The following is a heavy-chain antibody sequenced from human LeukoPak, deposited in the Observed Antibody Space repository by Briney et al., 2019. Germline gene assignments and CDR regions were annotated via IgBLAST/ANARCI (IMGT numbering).Heavy chain of an antibody. J-gene: IGHJ4*02. CDR2: TRNKANSYTT. CDR1: GFTLSDHY. Sequence: GGSLRLSCAASGFTLSDHYMDWVRQAPGKGLEWVGRTRNKANSYTTEYAASVKGRFTVSRDASKNSLYLQMNSLRAEDTAVYYCAKAGATREKREYYFDYWGQGTLVTVSS. V-gene: IGHV3-72*01. CDR3: AKAGATREKREYYFDY. D-gene: IGHD1-26*01.